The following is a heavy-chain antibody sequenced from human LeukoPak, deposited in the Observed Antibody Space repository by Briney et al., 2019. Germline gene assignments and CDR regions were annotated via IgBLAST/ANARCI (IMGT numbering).Heavy chain of an antibody. CDR3: ARDIVSSGYYYYYGMDV. CDR2: IIPIFGTA. CDR1: GGTFSSYA. Sequence: SVKVSCKASGGTFSSYAVSWVRQAPGQGLEWMGGIIPIFGTANYAQKFQGRVTITADESTSTAYMELSSLRSEDTAVYYCARDIVSSGYYYYYGMDVWGQGTTVTVSS. V-gene: IGHV1-69*13. D-gene: IGHD3-22*01. J-gene: IGHJ6*02.